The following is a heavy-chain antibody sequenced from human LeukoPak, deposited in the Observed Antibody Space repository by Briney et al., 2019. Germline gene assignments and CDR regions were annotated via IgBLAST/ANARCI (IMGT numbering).Heavy chain of an antibody. CDR2: IHPSGST. CDR1: GGSINNNKW. CDR3: ATYHDISSGYTFDS. J-gene: IGHJ4*02. D-gene: IGHD3-9*01. Sequence: SETLSLTCAVSGGSINNNKWWNWVRQPPGKGLEWIGEIHPSGSTRYNPSLKSRLSISIDKSNDQVSLKLSSVTAANTAVYYCATYHDISSGYTFDSWGQGTLVTVSS. V-gene: IGHV4-4*02.